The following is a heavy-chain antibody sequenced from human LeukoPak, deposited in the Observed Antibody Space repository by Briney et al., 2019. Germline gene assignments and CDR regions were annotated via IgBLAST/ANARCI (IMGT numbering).Heavy chain of an antibody. J-gene: IGHJ5*02. CDR2: IYYTGST. V-gene: IGHV4-59*08. CDR3: ARVAAAAVWFDP. Sequence: SETLSLTCTVSGASISSYYWSWIRQPPGKGLEWIGYIYYTGSTYCNPSLKSRVTISVDTSKSQFSLKLSSVTAADTAVYYCARVAAAAVWFDPWGQGTLVTVSS. D-gene: IGHD6-13*01. CDR1: GASISSYY.